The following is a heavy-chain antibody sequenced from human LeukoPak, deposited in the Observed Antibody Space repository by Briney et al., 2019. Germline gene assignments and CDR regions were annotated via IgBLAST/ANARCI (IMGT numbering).Heavy chain of an antibody. J-gene: IGHJ3*02. CDR2: IYTSGST. Sequence: PSETLSLTCTVSGGSISSYYWSWIRQPAGKGLEWIGRIYTSGSTNYNPSLKSRVTISLDTSRNQFSLKLNSVTAADTAVYYCAKSNGYGLVDIWGQGTMVTVSS. CDR3: AKSNGYGLVDI. V-gene: IGHV4-4*07. CDR1: GGSISSYY. D-gene: IGHD3-10*01.